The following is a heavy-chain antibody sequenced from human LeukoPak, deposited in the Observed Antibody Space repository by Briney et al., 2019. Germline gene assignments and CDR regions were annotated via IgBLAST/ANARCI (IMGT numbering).Heavy chain of an antibody. J-gene: IGHJ4*02. V-gene: IGHV4-59*01. CDR1: GGSISSYY. Sequence: SETLSLTCTVSGGSISSYYWSWIRQPPGKGLEWIGYIYYSGSTNYNPSLKSRVTISVDTSKTQFSLKLNSVTAADTAVYYCARGYYDTSGYWLSYFDYWGQGTLVIVSS. D-gene: IGHD3-22*01. CDR3: ARGYYDTSGYWLSYFDY. CDR2: IYYSGST.